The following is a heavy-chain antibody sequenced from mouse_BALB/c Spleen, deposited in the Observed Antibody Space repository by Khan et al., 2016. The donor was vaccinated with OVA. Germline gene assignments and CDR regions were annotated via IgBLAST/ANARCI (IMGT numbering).Heavy chain of an antibody. CDR3: ARDGAYYRNDGWFAY. Sequence: QVQLQQSGAELARPGASVKMSCKASGYTFTSYTIHWIKQRPGQGLEWIGYINPSSGYTNYNQKFKDKATLIADKSSTTAYMQLSSLTSDDSAVYYCARDGAYYRNDGWFAYWGQGTLVTVSA. V-gene: IGHV1-4*01. CDR1: GYTFTSYT. J-gene: IGHJ3*01. CDR2: INPSSGYT. D-gene: IGHD2-14*01.